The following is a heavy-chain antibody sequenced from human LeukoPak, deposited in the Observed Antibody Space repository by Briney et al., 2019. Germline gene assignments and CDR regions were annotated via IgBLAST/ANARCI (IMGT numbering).Heavy chain of an antibody. Sequence: GGSLRLSCEAFGFTFSSYAMSWVRQAPGKGLDWVSGISGSGSSTYYADSVKGRFTISRDNSKNTLYLQMNSLRAEDTAVYYCAKDGSARSYYDYWGQGTLVTVSS. CDR2: ISGSGSST. CDR1: GFTFSSYA. CDR3: AKDGSARSYYDY. J-gene: IGHJ4*02. V-gene: IGHV3-23*01. D-gene: IGHD3-10*01.